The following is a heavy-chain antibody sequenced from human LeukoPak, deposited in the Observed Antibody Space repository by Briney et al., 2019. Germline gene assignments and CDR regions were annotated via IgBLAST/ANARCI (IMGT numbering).Heavy chain of an antibody. CDR2: IGTAGDT. D-gene: IGHD5-12*01. CDR3: AREARGYSGRAWDY. Sequence: GGSLRLSCAASGFTFSSYGMHWVRQATGKGLEWVSAIGTAGDTYYPGSVKGRFTISRENAKNSLYLQMNSLRAGDTAVYYCAREARGYSGRAWDYWGQGTLVTVSS. J-gene: IGHJ4*02. CDR1: GFTFSSYG. V-gene: IGHV3-13*01.